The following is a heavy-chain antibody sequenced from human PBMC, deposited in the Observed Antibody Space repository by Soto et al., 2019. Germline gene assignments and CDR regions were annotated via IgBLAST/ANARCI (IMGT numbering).Heavy chain of an antibody. CDR3: AKAVVGRRSLTIFGFMDV. Sequence: GGSLRLSCAASGFTFSSYGMHWVRQAPGKGLEWVAVISYDGSNKYYADSVKGRFTISRDNSKNTLYLQMNSLRAEDTAVYYCAKAVVGRRSLTIFGFMDVWGQGTTVTVSS. J-gene: IGHJ6*02. CDR2: ISYDGSNK. CDR1: GFTFSSYG. D-gene: IGHD3-3*01. V-gene: IGHV3-30*18.